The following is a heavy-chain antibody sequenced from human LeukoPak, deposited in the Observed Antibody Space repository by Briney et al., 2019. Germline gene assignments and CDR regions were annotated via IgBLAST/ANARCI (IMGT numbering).Heavy chain of an antibody. Sequence: GGSLRLSCVASGFTFTSYAMSWVRQAPGKGLEWVSAVSVSGDKTYYADSVKGRFTISRDNSKNTLYLQMSSLRAEDTAVYYCVKVESGYDYWGQGTLVTVPS. CDR3: VKVESGYDY. CDR1: GFTFTSYA. D-gene: IGHD3-3*01. V-gene: IGHV3-23*01. J-gene: IGHJ4*02. CDR2: VSVSGDKT.